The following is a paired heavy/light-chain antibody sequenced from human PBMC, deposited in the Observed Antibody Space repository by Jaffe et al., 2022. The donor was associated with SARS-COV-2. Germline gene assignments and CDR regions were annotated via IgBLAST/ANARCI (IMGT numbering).Heavy chain of an antibody. CDR3: AREVGETGYPY. Sequence: QVQLVQSGSELKKPGASVKVSCKASGYTFTSYAINWVRQAPGQGLEWMGWINTNTGNPTYAQGFTGRSVFSLDTSVSTAYLQISSLKAEDTAVYYCAREVGETGYPYWGQGTLVTVSS. CDR1: GYTFTSYA. D-gene: IGHD3-9*01. CDR2: INTNTGNP. V-gene: IGHV7-4-1*02. J-gene: IGHJ4*02.
Light chain of an antibody. Sequence: SDELTQPPSVSVSPGQTARITCSAAAVPKQYSYWYQQRPGQAPVMVIYKDSERPSGIPERFSGSSSGTTVTLTISGVQAEDEADYHCQSADSSGTNWVFGGGTKLTVL. V-gene: IGLV3-25*03. CDR1: AVPKQY. CDR2: KDS. J-gene: IGLJ3*02. CDR3: QSADSSGTNWV.